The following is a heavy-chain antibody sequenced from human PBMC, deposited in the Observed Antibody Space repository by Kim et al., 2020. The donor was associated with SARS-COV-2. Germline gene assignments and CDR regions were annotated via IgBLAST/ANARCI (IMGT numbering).Heavy chain of an antibody. V-gene: IGHV3-21*01. CDR3: VRGNSGGDLLGGWFES. CDR2: ISGFGLTT. Sequence: GGSLRLSCEGSKFPFHTYTMAWVRQAPGKGLEWVSSISGFGLTTKYADSVKGRFTISRDNAKASLFLQMNTLRAEDTAVYYCVRGNSGGDLLGGWFESWGQGTLVTVSS. D-gene: IGHD3-16*01. J-gene: IGHJ5*01. CDR1: KFPFHTYT.